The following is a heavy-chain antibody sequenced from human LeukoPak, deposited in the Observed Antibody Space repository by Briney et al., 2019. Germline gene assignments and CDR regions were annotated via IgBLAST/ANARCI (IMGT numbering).Heavy chain of an antibody. V-gene: IGHV3-30*02. CDR1: GFTLSRYG. J-gene: IGHJ6*02. Sequence: GGSLRLSCAASGFTLSRYGMHWVRQAPGKGLEWLALIRYDGTDQWYADSVKGRFTISRDNSKNTVYLQMNSLRVEDTALYYCARAETHSQRKSGTWYAMDVWGQGTTDTVPS. CDR3: ARAETHSQRKSGTWYAMDV. CDR2: IRYDGTDQ. D-gene: IGHD1-26*01.